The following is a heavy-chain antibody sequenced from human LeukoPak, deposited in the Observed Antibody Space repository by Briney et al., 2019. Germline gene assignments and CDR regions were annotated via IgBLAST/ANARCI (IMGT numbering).Heavy chain of an antibody. CDR2: IYYSGST. CDR3: ARATVTPNNYFDY. J-gene: IGHJ4*02. Sequence: PSETLSLTCAVSGGSISSSSYYWGWIRQPPGKGLEWIGSIYYSGSTYYNPSLKSRVSISVDTSKNQFSLKLSSVTAADTAVYYCARATVTPNNYFDYWGQGTLVTVSS. D-gene: IGHD4-17*01. V-gene: IGHV4-39*07. CDR1: GGSISSSSYY.